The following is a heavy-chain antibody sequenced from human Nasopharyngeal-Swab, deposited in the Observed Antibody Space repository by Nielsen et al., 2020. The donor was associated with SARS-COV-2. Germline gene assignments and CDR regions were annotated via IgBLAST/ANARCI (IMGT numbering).Heavy chain of an antibody. CDR2: ISSSSSYI. CDR3: ARDHGDYGAFDI. D-gene: IGHD4-17*01. J-gene: IGHJ3*02. V-gene: IGHV3-21*01. Sequence: WIRQPPGKGLEWVSSISSSSSYIYYADSVKGRFTISRGNAKNSLYLQMNSLRAEDTAVYYCARDHGDYGAFDIWGQGTMVTVSS.